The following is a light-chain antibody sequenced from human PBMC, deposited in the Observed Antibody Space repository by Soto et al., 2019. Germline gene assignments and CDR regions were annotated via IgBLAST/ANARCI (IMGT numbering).Light chain of an antibody. Sequence: QSVLTQPASVSGSPGQSITISCTGTSSDVGSYNLVSWYQQYPGKAPKLVIYEGSKRPSGVSNRFSGSKSGNEASLTISGLQAEDEADYYCCSYAFSSTHYVFGSGTKVTVL. CDR2: EGS. J-gene: IGLJ1*01. V-gene: IGLV2-23*01. CDR1: SSDVGSYNL. CDR3: CSYAFSSTHYV.